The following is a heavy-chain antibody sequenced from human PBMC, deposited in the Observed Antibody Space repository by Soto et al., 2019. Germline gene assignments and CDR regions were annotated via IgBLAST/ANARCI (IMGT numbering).Heavy chain of an antibody. V-gene: IGHV4-39*07. J-gene: IGHJ6*03. D-gene: IGHD2-15*01. CDR2: IDYSGST. CDR3: ARSRSPCSGGICYSYARVYYYHYMDV. Sequence: SETLSLTCTVSGASIISNNYYWGWIRQPPGKGLEWIGSIDYSGSTYSNASLKSRATISVDTSESQFSLKLSSVTAADTAVYYCARSRSPCSGGICYSYARVYYYHYMDVWGKGTTVTVSS. CDR1: GASIISNNYY.